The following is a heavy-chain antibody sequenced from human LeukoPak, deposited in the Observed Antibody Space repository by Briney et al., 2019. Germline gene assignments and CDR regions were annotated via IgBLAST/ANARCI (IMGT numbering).Heavy chain of an antibody. CDR3: ARENMVATMVDY. V-gene: IGHV4-38-2*02. CDR2: IYDSGST. Sequence: SESLSVTCTVSGYSISSGYYWGWIRQPPGKGLEWIGGIYDSGSTYYNPSLKSRVTISVDTSQNHFSLKLTSATAPDTAVYYCARENMVATMVDYWGQGTLVTVSS. CDR1: GYSISSGYY. D-gene: IGHD5-12*01. J-gene: IGHJ4*02.